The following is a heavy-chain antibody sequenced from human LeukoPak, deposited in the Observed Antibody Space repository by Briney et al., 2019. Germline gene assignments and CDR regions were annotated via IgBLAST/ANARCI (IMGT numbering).Heavy chain of an antibody. J-gene: IGHJ3*02. CDR2: ISSSGSSI. Sequence: GGSLRLSCAASGFTFSDRYMSWIRQAPGKGLEWVSYISSSGSSIYYADSVKGRFTISRDNAKNSLYLQMDSLRAEDTAVYYCGRRRWRGGTPEGAFDIWGQGTMVTVSS. CDR3: GRRRWRGGTPEGAFDI. V-gene: IGHV3-11*04. CDR1: GFTFSDRY. D-gene: IGHD3-3*01.